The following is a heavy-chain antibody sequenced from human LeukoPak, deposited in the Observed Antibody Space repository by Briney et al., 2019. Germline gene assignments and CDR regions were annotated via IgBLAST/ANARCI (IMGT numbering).Heavy chain of an antibody. D-gene: IGHD3-9*01. Sequence: ASVKVSCKASGYTFTSYGISWVRQATGQGLEWMGWMNPNSGNTGYAQKFQGRVTITRNTSISTAYMELSSLRSEDTAVYYCARGLVRYFDQLVNWFDPWGQGALVTVSS. V-gene: IGHV1-8*03. CDR2: MNPNSGNT. CDR3: ARGLVRYFDQLVNWFDP. J-gene: IGHJ5*02. CDR1: GYTFTSYG.